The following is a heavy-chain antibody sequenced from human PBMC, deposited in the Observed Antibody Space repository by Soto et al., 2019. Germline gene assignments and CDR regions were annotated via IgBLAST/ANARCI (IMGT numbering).Heavy chain of an antibody. D-gene: IGHD6-13*01. Sequence: ASVKVSCKASGYTFTSYYMHWVRQATGQGLEWMGWMNPNIGNTGYAQKFQGRVTMTRNTSISTAYMELSSLRSEDTAVYYCARGEYSSSWFDPWGQGTLVTVSS. CDR3: ARGEYSSSWFDP. CDR2: MNPNIGNT. V-gene: IGHV1-8*02. CDR1: GYTFTSYY. J-gene: IGHJ5*02.